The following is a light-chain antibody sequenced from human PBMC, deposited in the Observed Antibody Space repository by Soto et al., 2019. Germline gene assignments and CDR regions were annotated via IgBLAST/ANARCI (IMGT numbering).Light chain of an antibody. CDR3: SSYTSSSTPV. J-gene: IGLJ2*01. CDR2: DVS. CDR1: SSDVGGYNY. V-gene: IGLV2-14*01. Sequence: QSILTQRASVSGSPGQSVTISCTGTSSDVGGYNYVSWYQQHPGKAPKLMIYDVSNRPSGVSNRFSGSKSGNTASLTISGLQAEDEADYYCSSYTSSSTPVFGGGTQLTVL.